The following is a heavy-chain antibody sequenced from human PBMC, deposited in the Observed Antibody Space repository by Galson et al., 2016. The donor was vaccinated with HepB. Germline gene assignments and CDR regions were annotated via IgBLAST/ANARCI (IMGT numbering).Heavy chain of an antibody. Sequence: TLSLTCSVSGGSVISGGYFWTWIRHHPDKGLEWIGYIDSSGSTHYNPSLQTRVAISADPSKNKFSLKLISVTAADAALYYCAGASGWLVDYWGRGALGTVSS. CDR3: AGASGWLVDY. CDR2: IDSSGST. D-gene: IGHD2-21*01. CDR1: GGSVISGGYF. V-gene: IGHV4-31*03. J-gene: IGHJ4*02.